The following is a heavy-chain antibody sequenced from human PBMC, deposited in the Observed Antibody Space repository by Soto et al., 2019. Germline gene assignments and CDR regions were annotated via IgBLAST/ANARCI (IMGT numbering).Heavy chain of an antibody. CDR2: ISYDGSNK. CDR3: ARDGLYGDPLYYYYGMDV. D-gene: IGHD4-17*01. Sequence: RRLSCAASGFTFSSYAMHWVRQAPGKGLEWVAVISYDGSNKYYADSVKGRFTISRDNSKNTLYLQMNSLRAEDTAVYYCARDGLYGDPLYYYYGMDVWGQGTTVTVSS. V-gene: IGHV3-30-3*01. CDR1: GFTFSSYA. J-gene: IGHJ6*02.